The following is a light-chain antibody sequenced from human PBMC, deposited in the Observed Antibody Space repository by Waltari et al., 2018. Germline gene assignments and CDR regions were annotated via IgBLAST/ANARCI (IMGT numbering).Light chain of an antibody. V-gene: IGKV1-17*01. CDR2: RAS. CDR3: LQHNSYPLA. Sequence: DIQXTXSPXXXSAXVXAXATXTFRASQDIKKNLACYQQRPXRAPQRLIFRASNLHNGVPSRFSGSGSGTEFTLTISSLXXXDFGTYYCLQHNSYPLAFGPGTTVHI. CDR1: QDIKKN. J-gene: IGKJ3*01.